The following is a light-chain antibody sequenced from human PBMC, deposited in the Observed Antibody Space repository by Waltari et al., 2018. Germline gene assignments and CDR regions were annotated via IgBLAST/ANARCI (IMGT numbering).Light chain of an antibody. J-gene: IGKJ1*01. CDR1: QSVSST. CDR2: GAS. Sequence: EIVMTQSPATLSVSPGERATLPGRASQSVSSTLAWYQQRPGQAPRLLIYGASTRATGVPARFSGSGSGTEFTLTISSLQSEDFAIYYCQQYYNWLWTFGQGTKVEIK. CDR3: QQYYNWLWT. V-gene: IGKV3-15*01.